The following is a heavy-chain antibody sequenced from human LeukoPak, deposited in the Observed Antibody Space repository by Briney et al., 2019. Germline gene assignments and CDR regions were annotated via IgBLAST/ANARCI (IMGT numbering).Heavy chain of an antibody. CDR1: GGSLSGYF. CDR3: ARGQFQRDY. CDR2: VNHSGRT. D-gene: IGHD6-25*01. J-gene: IGHJ4*02. Sequence: SETLSLTCAVYGGSLSGYFWSWIRQPPGKGLEWIGEVNHSGRTNYNPSLKSRVTMSVDTSKNQFSLNLRSVTAADTAVYYCARGQFQRDYWGQGTLVTVSS. V-gene: IGHV4-34*01.